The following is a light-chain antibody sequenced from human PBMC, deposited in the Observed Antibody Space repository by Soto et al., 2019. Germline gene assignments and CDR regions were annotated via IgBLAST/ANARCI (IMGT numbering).Light chain of an antibody. Sequence: ELVMTQSPATLSVAPGERATLSCRASQSISTFLAWYQQKPGQAPRLLIYGASTRATGIPARFSGSGSGTDFTLTISRLEPEDFAVYYCQQYGSSPTWTFGQGTKVDIK. CDR1: QSISTF. CDR2: GAS. CDR3: QQYGSSPTWT. J-gene: IGKJ1*01. V-gene: IGKV3-20*01.